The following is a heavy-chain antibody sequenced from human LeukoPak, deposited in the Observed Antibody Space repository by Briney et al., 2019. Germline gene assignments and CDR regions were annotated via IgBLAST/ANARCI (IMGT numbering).Heavy chain of an antibody. V-gene: IGHV4-34*01. CDR1: GGSISSYY. Sequence: PSETLSLTCTVSGGSISSYYWSWIRQPPGKGLEWIGEINHSGSTNYNPSLKSRVTISVDTSKNQFSLKLSSVTAADTAVYYCARNVDSWGQGTLVTVSS. CDR2: INHSGST. CDR3: ARNVDS. J-gene: IGHJ4*02.